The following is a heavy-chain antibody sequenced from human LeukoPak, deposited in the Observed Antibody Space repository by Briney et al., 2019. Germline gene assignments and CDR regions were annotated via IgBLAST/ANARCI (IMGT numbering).Heavy chain of an antibody. V-gene: IGHV1-2*02. Sequence: SVKVSCKASGDTSTGYDMHWGREAPGPGLEGRGGINPNSGGTNYAQKFQGRVTMTRDTSISTAYMELSRLRSDDTAVYYCANESPRTPVLRFGIDPWGQGTLVTVSS. CDR1: GDTSTGYD. CDR3: ANESPRTPVLRFGIDP. CDR2: INPNSGGT. J-gene: IGHJ5*02. D-gene: IGHD3-3*01.